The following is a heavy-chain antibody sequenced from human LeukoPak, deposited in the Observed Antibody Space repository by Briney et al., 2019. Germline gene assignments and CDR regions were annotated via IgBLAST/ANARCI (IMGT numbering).Heavy chain of an antibody. CDR1: GGSVSSGSYY. V-gene: IGHV4-61*01. CDR2: IYYSGST. J-gene: IGHJ5*02. Sequence: SETLSLTCTVSGGSVSSGSYYWSWIRQPPGKGLEWIGYIYYSGSTNYNPSLKSRVTISVDTSKNQFSLKLSSVTAADTAVYYCATVVARWWFDPWGQGTLVTVSS. CDR3: ATVVARWWFDP. D-gene: IGHD2-15*01.